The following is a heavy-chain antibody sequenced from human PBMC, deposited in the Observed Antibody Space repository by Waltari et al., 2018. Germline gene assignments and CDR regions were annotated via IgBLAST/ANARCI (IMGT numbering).Heavy chain of an antibody. J-gene: IGHJ3*02. V-gene: IGHV4-38-2*01. CDR1: GYSISSGYY. Sequence: QVQLQESGPGLVKPSETLSLTCAVSGYSISSGYYWGWIRQPPGKGLEWIGSIYHSGSTYYNPSLKSRVTISVDTSKNQFSLKLSSVTAADTAVYYCARIASGSPFDIWGQGTMVTVSS. CDR2: IYHSGST. D-gene: IGHD1-26*01. CDR3: ARIASGSPFDI.